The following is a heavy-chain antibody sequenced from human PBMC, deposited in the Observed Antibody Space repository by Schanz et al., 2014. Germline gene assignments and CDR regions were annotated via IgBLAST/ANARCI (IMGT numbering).Heavy chain of an antibody. J-gene: IGHJ4*02. V-gene: IGHV3-30-3*01. Sequence: QVQLVESGGGLVQPGGSLRLSCAASGFTFSSYAMHWVRQAPGKGLEWVALISNDGSNKYYADSVKGRFTISRDNSKNTLYLQMNTLRAEDTAVYYCARDRGYCSGGSCLTFDYWGQGTLVTVSS. CDR3: ARDRGYCSGGSCLTFDY. D-gene: IGHD2-15*01. CDR1: GFTFSSYA. CDR2: ISNDGSNK.